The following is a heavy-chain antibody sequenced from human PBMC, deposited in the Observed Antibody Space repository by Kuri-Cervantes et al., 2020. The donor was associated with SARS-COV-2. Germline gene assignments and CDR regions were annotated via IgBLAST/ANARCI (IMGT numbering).Heavy chain of an antibody. CDR1: GYTFTTFG. CDR2: ISTFNGNT. D-gene: IGHD6-6*01. Sequence: ASVKVSCKASGYTFTTFGISWVRQAPGRGLEWVGWISTFNGNTNYAQIFQGRVTMTRITSTSTAYMELSSLRFEDSAVYYCARGGRFLQLAFDYWGQGTLVTVSS. V-gene: IGHV1-18*01. J-gene: IGHJ4*02. CDR3: ARGGRFLQLAFDY.